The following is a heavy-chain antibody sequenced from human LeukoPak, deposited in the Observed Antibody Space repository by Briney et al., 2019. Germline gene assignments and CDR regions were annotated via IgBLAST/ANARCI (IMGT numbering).Heavy chain of an antibody. J-gene: IGHJ5*02. CDR3: ARQRGSTYYDFWSGYYGFEFDP. CDR1: GGSISSYY. D-gene: IGHD3-3*01. CDR2: IYYSGST. V-gene: IGHV4-59*08. Sequence: SETLSLTCTVPGGSISSYYWSWIRQPPGKGLEWIGYIYYSGSTNYNPSLKSRVTISVDTSKNQFSLKLSSVTAADTAVYYCARQRGSTYYDFWSGYYGFEFDPWGQGTLVTVSS.